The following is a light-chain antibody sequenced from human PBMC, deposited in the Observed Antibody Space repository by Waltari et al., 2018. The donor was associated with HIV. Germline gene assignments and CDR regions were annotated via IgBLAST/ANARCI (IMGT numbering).Light chain of an antibody. J-gene: IGLJ2*01. V-gene: IGLV2-14*01. CDR3: SSYTTRASVV. Sequence: QSALTQPASVSGSPGQSIPISCTGPPHHISTYNFVSWYQQSPVRAPKLIIFEVNSRPSGISDRFSGSKSGDTASLTISGLQAEDEAVYFCSSYTTRASVVFGGGTKLTVL. CDR1: PHHISTYNF. CDR2: EVN.